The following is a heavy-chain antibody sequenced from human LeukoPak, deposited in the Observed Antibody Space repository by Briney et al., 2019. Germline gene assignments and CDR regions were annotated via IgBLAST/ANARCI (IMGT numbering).Heavy chain of an antibody. J-gene: IGHJ4*02. Sequence: PSETLSLTCTVSGGSISSSSYYWGWIRQPPGKGLEWIGSIYYSGSTYYNPSLKSRVTISVDTSKNQFSLKLSSVTAADTAVYYCARLGYGPLYYFDYWGQGTLVTVSS. D-gene: IGHD5-12*01. CDR2: IYYSGST. CDR1: GGSISSSSYY. CDR3: ARLGYGPLYYFDY. V-gene: IGHV4-39*01.